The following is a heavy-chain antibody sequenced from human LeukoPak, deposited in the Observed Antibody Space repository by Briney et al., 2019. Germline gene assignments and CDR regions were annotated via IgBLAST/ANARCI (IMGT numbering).Heavy chain of an antibody. V-gene: IGHV4-39*07. Sequence: SETLSLTCSVSGASISSSAYFWGWIRQPPGKGLEWIGSMYYSGSTYYNPSLKSRVTISVDRSKNQFSLKLSSVTAADTAVYYCARDCSSTSCYTGAFDIWGQGTMVTVSS. CDR3: ARDCSSTSCYTGAFDI. CDR2: MYYSGST. J-gene: IGHJ3*02. CDR1: GASISSSAYF. D-gene: IGHD2-2*02.